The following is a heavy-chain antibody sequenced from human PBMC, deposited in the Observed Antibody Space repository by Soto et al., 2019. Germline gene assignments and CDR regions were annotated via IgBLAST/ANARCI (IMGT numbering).Heavy chain of an antibody. V-gene: IGHV1-18*01. J-gene: IGHJ4*02. CDR3: ARDQYYYGSGSYPLDY. Sequence: VASVKVSCKASGYTFTSYGISWVRQAPGQGLEWMGWISAYNGNTNYAQKLQGRVTMTTDTSTSTAYMELRSLRSDDTAVYYCARDQYYYGSGSYPLDYWGQGTLVTVSS. D-gene: IGHD3-10*01. CDR2: ISAYNGNT. CDR1: GYTFTSYG.